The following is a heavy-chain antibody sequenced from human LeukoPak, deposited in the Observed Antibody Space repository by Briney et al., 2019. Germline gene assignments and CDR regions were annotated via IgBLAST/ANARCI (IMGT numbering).Heavy chain of an antibody. J-gene: IGHJ5*02. Sequence: PSETLSLTCTVSGGSISSYHWSWIRQPAGKGLEWIGRIYISGSTNYNPSLKSRVTMSLDTSKNQFSLKLSSVTAADTAVHYCALGGVWFDPWGQGTLVTVSS. CDR3: ALGGVWFDP. V-gene: IGHV4-4*07. CDR1: GGSISSYH. CDR2: IYISGST. D-gene: IGHD3-16*01.